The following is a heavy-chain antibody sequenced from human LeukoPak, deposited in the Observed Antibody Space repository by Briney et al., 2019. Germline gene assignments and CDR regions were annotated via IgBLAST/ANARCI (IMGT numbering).Heavy chain of an antibody. D-gene: IGHD1-1*01. J-gene: IGHJ3*02. CDR1: GGSISSYY. V-gene: IGHV4-59*01. CDR3: AREGPRGGGNWAHDAFDM. CDR2: IYYTGST. Sequence: RPSETLSLTCTVSGGSISSYYWSWIRQPPGKGLEWIGYIYYTGSTYYNPSLTSRVTISVDTSKNQLSLKLSSVTAADTAVYYCAREGPRGGGNWAHDAFDMWGQGTMVTVSS.